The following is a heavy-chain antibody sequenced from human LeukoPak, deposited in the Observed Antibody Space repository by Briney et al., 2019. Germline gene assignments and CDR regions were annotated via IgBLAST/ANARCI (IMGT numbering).Heavy chain of an antibody. CDR2: IWHDGSNK. CDR3: ARVAYSSTWGYFDY. CDR1: GFTFSNYG. V-gene: IGHV3-33*01. Sequence: PGGSLRLSCATSGFTFSNYGMHWVRQAPGKGLEWVAVIWHDGSNKYYADSVKGRFTISRDNSKNMLYLQMNSLRAEDTAVYYCARVAYSSTWGYFDYWGQGTLVTVSS. J-gene: IGHJ4*02. D-gene: IGHD6-13*01.